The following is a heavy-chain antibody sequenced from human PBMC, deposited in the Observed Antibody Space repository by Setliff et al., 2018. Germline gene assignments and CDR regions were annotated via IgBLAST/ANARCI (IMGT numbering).Heavy chain of an antibody. CDR1: GGSISNSVYP. J-gene: IGHJ3*02. Sequence: SETLSLTCSVSGGSISNSVYPWDWIRPPPGKGLEWIGSINYSGITYYSPSLKSRVIVSVDTSKNQFPLKLSSVTAADTAVYYCARLPGYCNGGNCYGYYTFDIWGQGTMVTVSS. D-gene: IGHD2-15*01. CDR3: ARLPGYCNGGNCYGYYTFDI. V-gene: IGHV4-39*01. CDR2: INYSGIT.